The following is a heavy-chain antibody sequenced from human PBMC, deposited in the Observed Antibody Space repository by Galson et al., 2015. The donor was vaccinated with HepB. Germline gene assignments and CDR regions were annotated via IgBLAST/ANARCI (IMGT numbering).Heavy chain of an antibody. CDR2: TYYRSKWYN. CDR3: AREGTMVRGVITRWYFDL. CDR1: GDSVSSNSAA. D-gene: IGHD3-10*01. J-gene: IGHJ2*01. V-gene: IGHV6-1*01. Sequence: CAISGDSVSSNSAAWNWIRQSPSRGLEWLGRTYYRSKWYNDYAVSVKSRITINPDTSKNQFSLQLNSVTPEDTAVYYCAREGTMVRGVITRWYFDLWGRGTLVTVSS.